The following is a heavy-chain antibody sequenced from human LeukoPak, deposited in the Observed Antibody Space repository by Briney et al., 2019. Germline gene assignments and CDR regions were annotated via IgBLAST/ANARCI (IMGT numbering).Heavy chain of an antibody. CDR2: ISWNSDNI. J-gene: IGHJ4*01. CDR3: AKVIAAAGGFDY. Sequence: GGSLRLSCAASGFPFDDYAMHWVRQAPGKGLEWVSGISWNSDNIGYADSVKGRFTISRDNAKNSLYLQMNSLRAEDTALYYCAKVIAAAGGFDYWGHGTLVTVSS. D-gene: IGHD6-25*01. V-gene: IGHV3-9*01. CDR1: GFPFDDYA.